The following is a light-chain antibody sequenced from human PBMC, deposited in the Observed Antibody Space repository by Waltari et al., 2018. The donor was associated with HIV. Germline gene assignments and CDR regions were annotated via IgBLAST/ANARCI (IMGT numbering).Light chain of an antibody. CDR2: GAF. J-gene: IGKJ4*01. CDR1: QSISTY. CDR3: QQSYRIPLT. Sequence: DIQMTQSPSSLSAAVGDRVPINCRTSQSISTYLNWHQQKPGKDPELLIYGAFSLQSGVPSGFSGSGSGTDFTLTITSLQPEDFATYFCQQSYRIPLTFGGGTKVEL. V-gene: IGKV1-39*01.